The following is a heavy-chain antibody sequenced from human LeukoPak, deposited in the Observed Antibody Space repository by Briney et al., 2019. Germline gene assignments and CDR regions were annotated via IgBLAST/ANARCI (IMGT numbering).Heavy chain of an antibody. CDR3: ARLFYYAASRPPF. D-gene: IGHD4/OR15-4a*01. Sequence: SETLSLTCTVSGGYISTSNYYWGWIRQSPGKGLEWIGNIYYSGSTYYNPSLKSRVSLSIDTSMNQFSLKVNSLTVADTAVYYCARLFYYAASRPPFWGQGTLVAVSS. CDR2: IYYSGST. V-gene: IGHV4-39*01. CDR1: GGYISTSNYY. J-gene: IGHJ4*02.